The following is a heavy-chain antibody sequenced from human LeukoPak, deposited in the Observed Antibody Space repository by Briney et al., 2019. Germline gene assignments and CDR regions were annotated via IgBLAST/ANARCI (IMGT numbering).Heavy chain of an antibody. V-gene: IGHV3-23*01. D-gene: IGHD6-13*01. CDR2: IIGSGST. J-gene: IGHJ4*02. CDR3: AKDRAQQLVLDF. Sequence: GGSLRLSCAASGFTFSSYAMSWVRQAPGKGLEWVSAIIGSGSTYYADSVKGRCTISRDNSKNTLFLQMNSLRAEDTAVYYCAKDRAQQLVLDFWGQGTLVTVSS. CDR1: GFTFSSYA.